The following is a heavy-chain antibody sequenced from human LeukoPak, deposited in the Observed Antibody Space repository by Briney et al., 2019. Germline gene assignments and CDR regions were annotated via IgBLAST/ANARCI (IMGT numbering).Heavy chain of an antibody. Sequence: SETLSLTCTVSGGSVSRGSYYRSWTRQPPGKGLEWIGYIHHSGTTNYSPSLKSRVTISVDMSKNQVFMNLPSLTAPDTAVYYCARGRLGATYWGQGTLVTVSS. CDR2: IHHSGTT. CDR3: ARGRLGATY. V-gene: IGHV4-61*01. J-gene: IGHJ4*02. CDR1: GGSVSRGSYY. D-gene: IGHD1-26*01.